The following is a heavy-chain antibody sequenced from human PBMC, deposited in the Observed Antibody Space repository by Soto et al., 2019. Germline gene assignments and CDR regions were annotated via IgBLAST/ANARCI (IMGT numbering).Heavy chain of an antibody. CDR1: GYTFTSYY. J-gene: IGHJ6*02. Sequence: ASVKVSCKASGYTFTSYYMHWVRQAPGQGLEWMGIINPSGGSTSYAQKFQGRVTMTRDTSTSTVYMELSSLRSEDTAVYYCAGESSSYPYYYYGMDVWGQGTTVTVSS. CDR2: INPSGGST. V-gene: IGHV1-46*01. D-gene: IGHD6-6*01. CDR3: AGESSSYPYYYYGMDV.